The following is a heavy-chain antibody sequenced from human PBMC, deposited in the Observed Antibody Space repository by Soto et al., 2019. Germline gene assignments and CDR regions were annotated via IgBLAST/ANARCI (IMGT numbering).Heavy chain of an antibody. CDR3: AREIATGRLDP. J-gene: IGHJ5*02. CDR2: INPDNGNT. V-gene: IGHV1-3*01. D-gene: IGHD2-21*01. CDR1: GYTLTRYT. Sequence: APVKVSRKASGYTLTRYTMNWVRQAPGQMLEWMGWINPDNGNTKSSQKFQDRVIITREISASTAYMELMSLRSSGTVVYYWAREIATGRLDPWGQGTLVTF.